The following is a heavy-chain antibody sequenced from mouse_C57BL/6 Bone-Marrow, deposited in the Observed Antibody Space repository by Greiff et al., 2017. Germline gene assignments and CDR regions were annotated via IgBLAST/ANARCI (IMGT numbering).Heavy chain of an antibody. Sequence: EVQLQESGPELVKPGASVKISCKASGYSFTGYYMHWVKQSSEQSLEWIGEINPSTGGTRYNQKFKGKATLTVDKSSSTAYMQLKSLTSEDSAVYDCARPLGDYGSLLAYWGQGPLVTVSA. J-gene: IGHJ3*01. CDR1: GYSFTGYY. CDR3: ARPLGDYGSLLAY. V-gene: IGHV1-43*01. CDR2: INPSTGGT. D-gene: IGHD2-1*01.